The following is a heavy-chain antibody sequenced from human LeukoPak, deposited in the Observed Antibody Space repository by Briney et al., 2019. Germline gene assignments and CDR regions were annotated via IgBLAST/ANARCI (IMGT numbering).Heavy chain of an antibody. Sequence: GGSLRLSCAASGFTFSSYAMSWVRQAPGKGLEWVSAISGSGGSTYYADSVKGRFTISRDNSKNTLYLQMNSLRAEDTAVYYCAKDWYCSSTSCSLYYYYYGMDVWGKGTTVTVSS. CDR1: GFTFSSYA. D-gene: IGHD2-2*01. CDR3: AKDWYCSSTSCSLYYYYYGMDV. CDR2: ISGSGGST. J-gene: IGHJ6*04. V-gene: IGHV3-23*01.